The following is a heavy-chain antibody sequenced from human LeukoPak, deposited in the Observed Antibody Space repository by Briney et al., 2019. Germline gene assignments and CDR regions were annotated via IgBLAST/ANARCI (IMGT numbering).Heavy chain of an antibody. Sequence: PGGSLRLSCAASAFTFSAYAMSWVRQAPEKGLEWLSYISGSGGSTYYADSVKGRFTISRNNSKNTLYLQMNSLRAEDTALYYCAKRVGSYHFDSWGQGTLVTVSS. D-gene: IGHD3-16*02. CDR3: AKRVGSYHFDS. CDR1: AFTFSAYA. J-gene: IGHJ4*02. V-gene: IGHV3-23*01. CDR2: ISGSGGST.